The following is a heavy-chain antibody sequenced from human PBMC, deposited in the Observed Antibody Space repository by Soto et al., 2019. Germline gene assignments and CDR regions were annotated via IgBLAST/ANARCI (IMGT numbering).Heavy chain of an antibody. V-gene: IGHV3-23*01. CDR3: AKKSLGSITLPALYYFDY. CDR1: GFTFGSYA. D-gene: IGHD1-20*01. CDR2: ISGGGDAT. J-gene: IGHJ4*02. Sequence: EVQLLESGGGLVQPGGSLRLSCAASGFTFGSYALSWVRQAPGKGLEWVSVISGGGDATYYPDSVKGRFTTTRDNSKHTVYLQMNSLRAEDTAVYYCAKKSLGSITLPALYYFDYWGQGTMVTVSS.